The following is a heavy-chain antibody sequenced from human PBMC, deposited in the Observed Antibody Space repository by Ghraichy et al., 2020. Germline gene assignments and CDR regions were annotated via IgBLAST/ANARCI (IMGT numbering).Heavy chain of an antibody. CDR3: ARLDIVVVPAATETFDY. J-gene: IGHJ4*02. D-gene: IGHD2-2*01. Sequence: ASVKVSCKASGYTFTSYGIRWVRQAPGQGLEWMGWISADNGNTNYAQKFQGRVTMTTDTSTSTAYMELRSLRSDDTAVYYCARLDIVVVPAATETFDYWGQGTLVTVSS. V-gene: IGHV1-18*04. CDR1: GYTFTSYG. CDR2: ISADNGNT.